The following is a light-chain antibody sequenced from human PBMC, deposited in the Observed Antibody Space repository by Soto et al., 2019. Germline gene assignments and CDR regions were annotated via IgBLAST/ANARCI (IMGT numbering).Light chain of an antibody. CDR3: QELNSYPYT. V-gene: IGKV1-9*01. J-gene: IGKJ2*01. Sequence: DIQLTQSPSFLSASVGDRLTVTCRASQGISSYLAWYQQKPGKAPKLLIYAASTLQSGVPSRFSGSGSGTEFTLTISSRQPEDFATYYCQELNSYPYTFGQGTKLEIK. CDR1: QGISSY. CDR2: AAS.